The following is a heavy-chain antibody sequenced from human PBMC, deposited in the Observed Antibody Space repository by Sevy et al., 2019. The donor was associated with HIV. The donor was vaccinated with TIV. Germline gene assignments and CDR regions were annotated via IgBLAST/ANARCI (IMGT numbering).Heavy chain of an antibody. CDR2: ISYDGRNK. CDR1: GFTFSSYA. CDR3: ATAMVRGVIPLFDY. J-gene: IGHJ4*02. V-gene: IGHV3-30-3*01. D-gene: IGHD3-10*01. Sequence: GGSLRLSCAASGFTFSSYAMHWVRQAPGNGLEWVAVISYDGRNKYYADSVKGRFTISRDNSKNTLYLQMNSLRAEDTAVYYCATAMVRGVIPLFDYLGQGTMVTVSS.